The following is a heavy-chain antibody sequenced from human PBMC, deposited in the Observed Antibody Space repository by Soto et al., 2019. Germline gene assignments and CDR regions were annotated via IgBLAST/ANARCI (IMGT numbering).Heavy chain of an antibody. CDR3: ARGQYDYVWGSYYGWFDL. D-gene: IGHD3-16*01. V-gene: IGHV6-1*01. Sequence: SQTLSLTCAISWDSVSSNSAAWNWIRQSPSRGLEWLGRTYYRSKWYNDYAVSVKSRITINPDTSKNQFSLQLNSVTPEDTAVYYCARGQYDYVWGSYYGWFDLWGQGILVTVSS. CDR1: WDSVSSNSAA. J-gene: IGHJ5*02. CDR2: TYYRSKWYN.